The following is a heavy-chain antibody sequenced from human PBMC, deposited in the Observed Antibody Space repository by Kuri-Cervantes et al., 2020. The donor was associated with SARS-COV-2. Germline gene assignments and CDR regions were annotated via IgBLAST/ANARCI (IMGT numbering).Heavy chain of an antibody. Sequence: GGSLRLSCAALGFTFSNYGMHWVRQAPGKGLEWVAYIRYDGSNGYYADSVKGRFTIARDNSKNTLYLQMNSLRAEDTAVYYCAKGEVGAKDYFDYWGQGTLVTVSS. D-gene: IGHD1-26*01. CDR1: GFTFSNYG. V-gene: IGHV3-30*02. CDR2: IRYDGSNG. CDR3: AKGEVGAKDYFDY. J-gene: IGHJ4*02.